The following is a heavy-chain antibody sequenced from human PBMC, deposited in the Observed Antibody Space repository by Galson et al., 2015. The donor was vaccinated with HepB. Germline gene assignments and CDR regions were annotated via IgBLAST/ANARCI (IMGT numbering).Heavy chain of an antibody. CDR1: GYSFTSYW. Sequence: QSGAEVKKPGESLKISCKGSGYSFTSYWIGWVRQMPGKGLEWMGIIYPGDSDTRYSPSFQGQVTISADKSISTAYLQWSSLKASDTAMYYCARLPDYYDSSGYYYVGYVQHWGQGTLVTVSS. CDR2: IYPGDSDT. V-gene: IGHV5-51*01. J-gene: IGHJ1*01. CDR3: ARLPDYYDSSGYYYVGYVQH. D-gene: IGHD3-22*01.